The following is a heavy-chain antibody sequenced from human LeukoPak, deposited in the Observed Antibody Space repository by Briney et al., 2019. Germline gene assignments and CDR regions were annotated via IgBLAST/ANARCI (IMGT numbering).Heavy chain of an antibody. J-gene: IGHJ4*02. CDR2: IYYSGST. Sequence: SQTLSLTCTVSGGSISSGGYYWSWIRQHPGKGLEWIGYIYYSGSTYYNPSLKSRVTISVDTSKNQSSLKLSSVTAADTAVYYCARARRVTYYFDYWGQGTLVTVSS. D-gene: IGHD2-21*02. V-gene: IGHV4-31*03. CDR1: GGSISSGGYY. CDR3: ARARRVTYYFDY.